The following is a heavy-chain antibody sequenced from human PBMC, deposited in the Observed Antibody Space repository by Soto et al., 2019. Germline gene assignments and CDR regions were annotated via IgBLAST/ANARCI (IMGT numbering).Heavy chain of an antibody. CDR2: IRVSXGST. J-gene: IGHJ4*02. D-gene: IGHD3-10*01. CDR1: RFTFSNYS. CDR3: ATTAVDAGSYCGFFYY. V-gene: IGHV3-23*01. Sequence: GGSMRLWCAASRFTFSNYSRSWVRQAPGKGVESVSAIRVSXGSTYYADSVKSRCTICRGNSKITLYLQMNSLRAEDTALYYCATTAVDAGSYCGFFYYWRQGALVTVSS.